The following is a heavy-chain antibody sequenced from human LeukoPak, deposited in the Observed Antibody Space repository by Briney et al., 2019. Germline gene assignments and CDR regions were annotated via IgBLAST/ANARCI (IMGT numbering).Heavy chain of an antibody. J-gene: IGHJ6*03. Sequence: KPGGSLRLSCVASAFTFSSYTMNWVRQAPGKGLEWVSSFSTSSRYMYYADSVKGRFTISRDNAKNSLYLQMDSLRADDTAVYFCARGAGDPYYMDVWGKGTTATVSS. D-gene: IGHD4-17*01. CDR2: FSTSSRYM. V-gene: IGHV3-21*01. CDR3: ARGAGDPYYMDV. CDR1: AFTFSSYT.